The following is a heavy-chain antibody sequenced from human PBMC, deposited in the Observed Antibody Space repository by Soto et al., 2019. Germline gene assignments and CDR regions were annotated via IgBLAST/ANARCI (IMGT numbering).Heavy chain of an antibody. V-gene: IGHV3-30*18. J-gene: IGHJ6*02. CDR3: AKESGXSSWSGRGRYYYYGMDV. CDR1: GFTFSSYG. D-gene: IGHD6-13*01. CDR2: ISYDGSNK. Sequence: AGGSLRLSCAASGFTFSSYGMHWVRQAPGKGLEWVAVISYDGSNKYYADSVKGRFTISRDNSKNTLYLQMNSLRAEDTAVYYCAKESGXSSWSGRGRYYYYGMDVWGQGTTVTVSS.